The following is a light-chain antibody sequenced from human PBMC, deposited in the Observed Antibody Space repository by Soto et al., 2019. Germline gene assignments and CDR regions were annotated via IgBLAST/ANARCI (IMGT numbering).Light chain of an antibody. CDR1: QSVSSS. CDR2: DTS. V-gene: IGKV3-15*01. J-gene: IGKJ1*01. Sequence: EIVVTQSPATLSVTPGERVTLSCRASQSVSSSLAWYQQRPGQAPRLLIYDTSTRAAGIAARFSGSGSGPEFTLTISSLQSEDSAVYYCQQYVHWPPGAFGQGTKVDI. CDR3: QQYVHWPPGA.